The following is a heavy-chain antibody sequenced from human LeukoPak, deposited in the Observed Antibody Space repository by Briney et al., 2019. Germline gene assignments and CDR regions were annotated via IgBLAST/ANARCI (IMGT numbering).Heavy chain of an antibody. CDR1: GFTFSSYS. V-gene: IGHV3-21*01. CDR2: ISSSSSYI. J-gene: IGHJ4*02. Sequence: GGSLSLSCAASGFTFSSYSMNWVRPAPGKGLEWVSSISSSSSYIYYADSVKGRFTISRDNAKNSLYLQMNSLRAEDTAVYYCARDASTAYYDFWSGSWGQGTLVTVSS. CDR3: ARDASTAYYDFWSGS. D-gene: IGHD3-3*01.